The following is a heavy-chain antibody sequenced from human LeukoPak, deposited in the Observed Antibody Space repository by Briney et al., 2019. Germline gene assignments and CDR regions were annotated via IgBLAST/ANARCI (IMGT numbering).Heavy chain of an antibody. CDR3: ARVGGQGTSYLEAFDI. V-gene: IGHV4-38-2*02. CDR2: FYRGGST. J-gene: IGHJ3*02. Sequence: SETLSLTCTVSGYSISSGYYWGWIRQPPGKGLQWIGSFYRGGSTYYNPSLKSRVTISVDTSKNQFSLRLNSVTAADTAVYYCARVGGQGTSYLEAFDIWGHGTMVTVSS. CDR1: GYSISSGYY. D-gene: IGHD4-23*01.